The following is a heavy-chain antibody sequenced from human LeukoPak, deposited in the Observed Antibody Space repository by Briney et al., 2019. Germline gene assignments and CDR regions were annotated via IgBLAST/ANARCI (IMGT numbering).Heavy chain of an antibody. D-gene: IGHD6-13*01. J-gene: IGHJ3*02. CDR2: INPNSGGA. Sequence: ASVKVSCKASGYTFTSYDINWVRQAPGQGLEWMGWINPNSGGANYAQKFQGWVTMTRDTSISTAYMELSRLRSDDTAVYYCARGFGQQLPGAFDIWGQGTMVTVSS. CDR1: GYTFTSYD. CDR3: ARGFGQQLPGAFDI. V-gene: IGHV1-2*04.